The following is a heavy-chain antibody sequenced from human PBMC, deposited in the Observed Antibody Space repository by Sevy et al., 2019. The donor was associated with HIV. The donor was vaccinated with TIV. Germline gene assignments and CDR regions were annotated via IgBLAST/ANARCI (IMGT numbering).Heavy chain of an antibody. CDR3: ARGENFWTSSYYFDY. D-gene: IGHD3-3*01. CDR1: GYTFTGYY. CDR2: INPNSDGT. V-gene: IGHV1-2*02. J-gene: IGHJ4*02. Sequence: ASVKVSCKASGYTFTGYYIHWVRQAPGQGLEWMGWINPNSDGTNYVQKFQGRVTMTSDTSTNTAYMDLRRLRSDDTAVYYFARGENFWTSSYYFDYWGQGTLVTVSS.